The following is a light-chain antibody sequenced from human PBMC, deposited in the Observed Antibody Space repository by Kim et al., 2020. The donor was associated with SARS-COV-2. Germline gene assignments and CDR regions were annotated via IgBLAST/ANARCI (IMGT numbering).Light chain of an antibody. CDR1: CSNIGNNY. CDR2: DNN. J-gene: IGLJ3*02. CDR3: GTWDSSLSAGV. V-gene: IGLV1-51*01. Sequence: GQKVTISCSGSCSNIGNNYLSWYQQLPGTAPKLLIYDNNKRPSGSPDRFSGSKSGTSATLGITGLQTGDEADYYCGTWDSSLSAGVFGGGTQLTVL.